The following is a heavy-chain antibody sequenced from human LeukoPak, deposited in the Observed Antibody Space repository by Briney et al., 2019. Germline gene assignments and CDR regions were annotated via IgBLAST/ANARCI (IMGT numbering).Heavy chain of an antibody. J-gene: IGHJ3*02. D-gene: IGHD3-22*01. CDR1: GYTFTSYY. CDR3: ARETPTVTYYYDSSGYWRAFDI. Sequence: ASVKVSCKASGYTFTSYYMHWVRQAPGQGLEWMGWINPNSGGTNYAQKFQGRVTMTRDTSISTAYMELSRLRSDDTAVYYCARETPTVTYYYDSSGYWRAFDIWGQGTMVTVSS. CDR2: INPNSGGT. V-gene: IGHV1-2*02.